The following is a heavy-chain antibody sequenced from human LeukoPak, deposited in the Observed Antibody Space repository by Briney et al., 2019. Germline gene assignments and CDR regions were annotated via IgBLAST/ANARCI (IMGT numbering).Heavy chain of an antibody. D-gene: IGHD3-10*01. J-gene: IGHJ6*02. CDR1: GGSFSGYY. V-gene: IGHV4-34*01. CDR3: ARYDRFTMVRGAQYGMDV. CDR2: INHSGST. Sequence: SETLSLTCAVYGGSFSGYYWSWLRQPPGKGLEWIGEINHSGSTNYNPSLKSRVTISVDTSENQFSLKLSSVTAADTAVYYCARYDRFTMVRGAQYGMDVWGQGTTVTVSS.